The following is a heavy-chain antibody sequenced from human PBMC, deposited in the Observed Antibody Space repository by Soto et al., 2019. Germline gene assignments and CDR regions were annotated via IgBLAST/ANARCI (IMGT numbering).Heavy chain of an antibody. Sequence: ASVKVSCKASGGTFSSYAISWVRQAPGQGLEWMGGIIPIFGTANYAQKFQGRVTITADESTSTAYMELSSLRSEDTAVYYCAGLRFLGAGYYYYGMDVWGQGTTVTVSS. CDR3: AGLRFLGAGYYYYGMDV. CDR2: IIPIFGTA. D-gene: IGHD3-3*01. CDR1: GGTFSSYA. V-gene: IGHV1-69*13. J-gene: IGHJ6*02.